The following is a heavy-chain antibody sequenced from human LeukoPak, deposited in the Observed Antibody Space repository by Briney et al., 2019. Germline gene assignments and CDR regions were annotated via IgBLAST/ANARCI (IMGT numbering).Heavy chain of an antibody. CDR2: IKSKTDGGTT. Sequence: PGGSLNPSCEPSEFTSINAWINWVGRAPGKGLDGFGRIKSKTDGGTTDYAAPVKGRFTISRDDSENTLSLQMNSLKTEDTAVYYCTAGSTAGDYWGQGTLVTVSS. CDR1: EFTSINAW. CDR3: TAGSTAGDY. V-gene: IGHV3-15*01. D-gene: IGHD1-1*01. J-gene: IGHJ4*02.